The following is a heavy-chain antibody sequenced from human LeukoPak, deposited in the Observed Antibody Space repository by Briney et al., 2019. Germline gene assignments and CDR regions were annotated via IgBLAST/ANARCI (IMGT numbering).Heavy chain of an antibody. CDR2: VNADAGTT. CDR1: GYSFTNYD. D-gene: IGHD3-16*01. CDR3: ARVWGPTPIHYFDY. Sequence: ASVKVSCKTSGYSFTNYDINWLRQATGQGPEWMGWVNADAGTTGYAQKFQGRVTMTRDTSRSTAYIELRSLTSEDTAVYYCARVWGPTPIHYFDYWGQGTLVTVSS. J-gene: IGHJ4*02. V-gene: IGHV1-8*02.